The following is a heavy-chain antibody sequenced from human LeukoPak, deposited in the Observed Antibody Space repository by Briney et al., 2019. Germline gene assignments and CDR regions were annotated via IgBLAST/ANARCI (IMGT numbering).Heavy chain of an antibody. CDR3: AKDTYGSSPYYFDY. CDR1: GFTFNNYA. Sequence: GGSLRLSCAAAGFTFNNYAMSWVRQAPGKGLKWVSGISSGGSTYYADSVKGRFTISRDNSKNTLFLQMNSLRAEDTAVYYCAKDTYGSSPYYFDYWGQGTLVTVSS. CDR2: ISSGGST. D-gene: IGHD2-15*01. V-gene: IGHV3-23*01. J-gene: IGHJ4*02.